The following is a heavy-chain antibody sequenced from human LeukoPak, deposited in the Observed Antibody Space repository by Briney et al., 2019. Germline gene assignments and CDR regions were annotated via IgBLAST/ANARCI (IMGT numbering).Heavy chain of an antibody. CDR2: ISYDGSNK. Sequence: GGSLRLSCAASGFTFSSYGMHWVRQAPGKGLEWVAVISYDGSNKYYADSVKGRFTISRDNSKNTLYLQMNSLRAEDTAVYYCAKMDTAMLFDIWGQGTMVTVSS. V-gene: IGHV3-30*18. D-gene: IGHD5-18*01. J-gene: IGHJ3*02. CDR3: AKMDTAMLFDI. CDR1: GFTFSSYG.